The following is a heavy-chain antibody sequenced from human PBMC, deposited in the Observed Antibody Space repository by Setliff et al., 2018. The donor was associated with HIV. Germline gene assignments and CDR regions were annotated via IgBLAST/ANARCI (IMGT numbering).Heavy chain of an antibody. V-gene: IGHV4-39*01. D-gene: IGHD3-22*01. CDR2: IYYRGAT. J-gene: IGHJ4*02. CDR1: GGSISNSDFY. CDR3: ARPYDSLYG. Sequence: WETLSLTCTVSGGSISNSDFYWGWIRQSPGKGLEWIGSIYYRGATYYNPTLQSRVTISADTSKNQFYLKLTSVTAADTAIYYCARPYDSLYGWGQGVLVTVSS.